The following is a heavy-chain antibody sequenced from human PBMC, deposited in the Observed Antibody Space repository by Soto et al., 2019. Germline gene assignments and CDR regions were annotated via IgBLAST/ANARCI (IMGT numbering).Heavy chain of an antibody. CDR3: AIESPATVSSSDTAMVTGRWYFDL. CDR1: GGSISSGDYY. J-gene: IGHJ2*01. Sequence: QVQLQESGPGLVKPSQTLSLTCTVSGGSISSGDYYWSWIRQPPGKGLEWIGHIYYSGSTYYNPSLKSSVPRTVDTSKSQFSLRLSAVTAADTAVYLCAIESPATVSSSDTAMVTGRWYFDLWGRGTLVAVSS. CDR2: IYYSGST. V-gene: IGHV4-30-4*01. D-gene: IGHD5-18*01.